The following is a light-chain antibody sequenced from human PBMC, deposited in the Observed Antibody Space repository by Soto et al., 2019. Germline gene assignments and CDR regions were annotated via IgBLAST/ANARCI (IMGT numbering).Light chain of an antibody. CDR3: QQYHNWPPIT. Sequence: IVMTQSPATLSVSPGERATLSCRASQSINSYLAWYQQKAGQAPRLLIYDASTRATGVPARFSGSGSGTEFTLTISSLQSEDFAVYYCQQYHNWPPITFGQGARLEIK. CDR1: QSINSY. J-gene: IGKJ5*01. V-gene: IGKV3-15*01. CDR2: DAS.